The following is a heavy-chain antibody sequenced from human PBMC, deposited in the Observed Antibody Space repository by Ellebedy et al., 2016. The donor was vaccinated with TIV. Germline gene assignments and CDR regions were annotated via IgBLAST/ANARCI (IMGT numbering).Heavy chain of an antibody. Sequence: GGSLRLSCAASGFTFSSYWMNWVRQAPGKGLEWVANIKQDGSEKYYVESVKGRFTVARDNAKNSLYLQMNSLKTEDTAVYYCTTFGITGKGAFDIWGQGTMVAVSS. CDR3: TTFGITGKGAFDI. J-gene: IGHJ3*02. V-gene: IGHV3-7*03. D-gene: IGHD1-20*01. CDR1: GFTFSSYW. CDR2: IKQDGSEK.